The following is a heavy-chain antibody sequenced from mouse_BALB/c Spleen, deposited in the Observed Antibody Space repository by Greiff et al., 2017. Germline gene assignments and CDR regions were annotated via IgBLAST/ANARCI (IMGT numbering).Heavy chain of an antibody. J-gene: IGHJ4*01. CDR1: GYTFTSYW. D-gene: IGHD1-1*01. V-gene: IGHV1-5*01. Sequence: EVQLHQSGSVLARPGASVKMSCKASGYTFTSYWMHWVKQRPGQGLEWIGAIYPGNSDTSYNQKFEGKAKLTAVTSTSTAYMELSSLTNEDSAVYYCTRRGSTVVEDYAMDYWGQGTSVTVSS. CDR3: TRRGSTVVEDYAMDY. CDR2: IYPGNSDT.